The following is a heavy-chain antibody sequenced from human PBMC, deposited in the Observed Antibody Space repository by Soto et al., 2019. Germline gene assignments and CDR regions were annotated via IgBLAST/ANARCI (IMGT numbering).Heavy chain of an antibody. Sequence: QVQLVESGGGVVQPGRSLRLSCAASGFTFSSYAMHWVRQAPGKGLEWVAVISYDGSNKYYADFVKGRFTISRDNSKNTLYRQVNSLRAEDTAVDYCAKTSGYTKWYFQHGGQGTLVTVSS. J-gene: IGHJ1*01. CDR3: AKTSGYTKWYFQH. V-gene: IGHV3-30-3*02. CDR2: ISYDGSNK. CDR1: GFTFSSYA. D-gene: IGHD3-9*01.